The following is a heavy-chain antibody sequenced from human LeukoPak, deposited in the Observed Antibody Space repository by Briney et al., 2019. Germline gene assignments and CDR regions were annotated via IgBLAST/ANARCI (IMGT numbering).Heavy chain of an antibody. Sequence: ASVKVSCKASGYTFTSNVITWVRQAPGQGLEWMGCITTYNGDTNYAQKFQGRVTMTTDTSTSTAYMELRSLRSDDTAMYYCARGYSSSWYGWVWGQGTMVTVPS. D-gene: IGHD6-13*01. J-gene: IGHJ3*01. V-gene: IGHV1-18*01. CDR3: ARGYSSSWYGWV. CDR1: GYTFTSNV. CDR2: ITTYNGDT.